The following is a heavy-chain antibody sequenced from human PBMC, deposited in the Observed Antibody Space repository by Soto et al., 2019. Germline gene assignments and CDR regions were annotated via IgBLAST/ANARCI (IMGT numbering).Heavy chain of an antibody. Sequence: SGGSLRLSCAASGFTFSSYGMHWVRQAPGKGLEWVAVISYDGSNKYYADSVKGRFTISRDNSKNTLYLQMNSLRAEDTAVYYCGTVVTPEDAFDIWGQGTMVTVSS. D-gene: IGHD2-21*02. CDR3: GTVVTPEDAFDI. CDR1: GFTFSSYG. V-gene: IGHV3-30*03. J-gene: IGHJ3*02. CDR2: ISYDGSNK.